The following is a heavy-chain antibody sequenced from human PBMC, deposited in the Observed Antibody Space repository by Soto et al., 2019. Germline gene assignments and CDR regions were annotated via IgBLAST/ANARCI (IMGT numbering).Heavy chain of an antibody. CDR3: TSPDIVVVPAAPGHSYYYYGMDV. D-gene: IGHD2-2*01. CDR1: GFTFSNAW. J-gene: IGHJ6*02. CDR2: IKSKTDGGTT. Sequence: GGSLRLSCAASGFTFSNAWMNWVRQAPGKGLEWVGRIKSKTDGGTTDYAAPVKGRFTISRDDSKNTLYLQMNSLKTEDTAVYYCTSPDIVVVPAAPGHSYYYYGMDVWGQGTTVTVSS. V-gene: IGHV3-15*07.